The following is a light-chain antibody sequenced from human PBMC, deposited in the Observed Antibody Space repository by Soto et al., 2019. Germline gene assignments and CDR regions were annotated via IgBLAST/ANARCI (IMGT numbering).Light chain of an antibody. V-gene: IGKV1-5*03. J-gene: IGKJ1*01. CDR3: QQYKRYSRT. CDR2: KAS. CDR1: ESISSW. Sequence: DIQMTQSPSTLSASVGDRVTITCRASESISSWLAWYQQKPGKAPKLLIYKASNLESGVPSRFSGSGSGTEFTLTISSLQHDDFEAYYCQQYKRYSRTLGHATTVDI.